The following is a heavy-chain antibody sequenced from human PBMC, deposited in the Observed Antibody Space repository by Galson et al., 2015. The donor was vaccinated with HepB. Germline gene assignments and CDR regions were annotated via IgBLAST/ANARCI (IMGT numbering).Heavy chain of an antibody. J-gene: IGHJ3*02. CDR1: GGSITSAPYF. V-gene: IGHV4-31*03. CDR2: ISYSGNA. D-gene: IGHD6-19*01. Sequence: QPLSLTCTVSGGSITSAPYFWSWIRHYPGEGVEWIGYISYSGNAYYNASLKSRSTISLDTSKNQFSLQLTSVTAADTAVYFCARRIGVAGPSDAFDIWGQGTMVTVSS. CDR3: ARRIGVAGPSDAFDI.